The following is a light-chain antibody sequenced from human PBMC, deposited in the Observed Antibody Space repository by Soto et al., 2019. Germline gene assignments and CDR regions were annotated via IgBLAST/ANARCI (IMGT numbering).Light chain of an antibody. J-gene: IGLJ2*01. CDR2: RSD. CDR3: AAWDDSLSGVV. V-gene: IGLV1-47*01. CDR1: NSNIGSKY. Sequence: QSVLTQPPSASGTPGQRVTISCSGTNSNIGSKYVYWYQQLPGTAPKLVIHRSDQRPSGVPDRFSGSKSGPSASLAISGLRSEDEADYYCAAWDDSLSGVVFGGGTKLTVL.